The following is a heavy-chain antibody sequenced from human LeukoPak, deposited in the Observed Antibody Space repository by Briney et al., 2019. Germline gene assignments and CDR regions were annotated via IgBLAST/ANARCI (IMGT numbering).Heavy chain of an antibody. CDR3: ARDVHDSSGYYDDY. D-gene: IGHD3-22*01. J-gene: IGHJ4*02. CDR1: GFTFSSYG. CDR2: ISYDGSNK. Sequence: GGSLRLSCAASGFTFSSYGMHWVRQAPGKGLEWVAVISYDGSNKYYADSVKGRFTISRDNSKNTLYLQMNSLRAEDTAVYYCARDVHDSSGYYDDYWGQGTLVTVSS. V-gene: IGHV3-30*03.